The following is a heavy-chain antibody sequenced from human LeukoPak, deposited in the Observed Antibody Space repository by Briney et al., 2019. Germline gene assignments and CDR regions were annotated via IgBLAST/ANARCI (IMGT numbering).Heavy chain of an antibody. J-gene: IGHJ5*02. D-gene: IGHD3-3*01. CDR1: GGSISSYY. CDR2: IYYSGST. Sequence: SETLSLTCTVSGGSISSYYWSWIRQPPGKGLEWIGYIYYSGSTNYNPSLKSQVTISVDTSKNQFSLKLSSVTAADTAVYYCARDRYYDFWKGFDPWGQGTLVTVSS. V-gene: IGHV4-59*01. CDR3: ARDRYYDFWKGFDP.